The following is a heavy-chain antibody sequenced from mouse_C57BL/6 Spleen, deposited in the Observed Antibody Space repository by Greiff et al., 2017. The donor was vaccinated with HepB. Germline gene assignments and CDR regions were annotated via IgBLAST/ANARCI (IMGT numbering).Heavy chain of an antibody. J-gene: IGHJ2*01. V-gene: IGHV1-55*01. Sequence: VQLQQPGAELVKPGASVKMSCKASGYTFTSYWITWVKQRPGQGLEWIGDIYPGSGSTNYNEKFKSKATLTVDTSSSTAYMQLSSLTSEDSAVYYGARLDYYGSSCGGFDYWGQGTTLTVSS. CDR3: ARLDYYGSSCGGFDY. CDR2: IYPGSGST. CDR1: GYTFTSYW. D-gene: IGHD1-1*01.